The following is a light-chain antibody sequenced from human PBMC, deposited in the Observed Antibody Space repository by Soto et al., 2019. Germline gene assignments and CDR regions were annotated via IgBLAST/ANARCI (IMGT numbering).Light chain of an antibody. CDR3: QQYNNWPLT. CDR1: QSVSTN. J-gene: IGKJ4*01. CDR2: GAP. V-gene: IGKV3-15*01. Sequence: EIVMTQSPATLSVSPGERATLSCRASQSVSTNLAWYQQIPGQAPRLLISGAPTRATGIPARFSGSGSGTEFTLTISSLQSEDFAVYHCQQYNNWPLTFGGGTKVDIK.